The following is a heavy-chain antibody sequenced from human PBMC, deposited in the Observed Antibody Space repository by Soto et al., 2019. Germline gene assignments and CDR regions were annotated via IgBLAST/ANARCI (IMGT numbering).Heavy chain of an antibody. D-gene: IGHD2-15*01. V-gene: IGHV3-11*01. CDR1: GFTLSDYY. CDR2: ISSSGSTI. J-gene: IGHJ4*02. CDR3: AREVVVAATPIDY. Sequence: GGSLRLSCAASGFTLSDYYMSWIRQAPGKGLEWVSYISSSGSTIYYADSVKGRFTISRDNAKNSLYLQMNSLRAEDTAVYYCAREVVVAATPIDYWGQGTLVTVSS.